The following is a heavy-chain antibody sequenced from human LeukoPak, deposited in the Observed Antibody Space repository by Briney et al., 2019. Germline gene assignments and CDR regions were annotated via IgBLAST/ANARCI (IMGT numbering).Heavy chain of an antibody. CDR3: ARSAGRSSWGPAYYFDY. D-gene: IGHD6-13*01. CDR2: IYHSGST. J-gene: IGHJ4*02. CDR1: GGSISSSNW. Sequence: PSETLSLTCAVSGGSISSSNWWSWVRQPPGKGLEWIGEIYHSGSTNYNPSLKGRVTISADKSKNQFSLKLSSVTAADTAVYYCARSAGRSSWGPAYYFDYWGQGTLVTVSS. V-gene: IGHV4-4*02.